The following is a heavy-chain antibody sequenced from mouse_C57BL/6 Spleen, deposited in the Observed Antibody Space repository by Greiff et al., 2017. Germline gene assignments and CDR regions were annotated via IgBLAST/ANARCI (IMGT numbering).Heavy chain of an antibody. CDR1: GYTFTSYW. Sequence: VQLQQSGTELVKPGASVKLSCKASGYTFTSYWMHWVKQRPGHGLEWIGDINPSNGGTNYNEQFKSKATVTVDKSSSTAYMQLSSLTSEDSAVYYCARSYYGSSSAWFAYWGQGTLVTVSA. D-gene: IGHD1-1*01. CDR2: INPSNGGT. J-gene: IGHJ3*01. CDR3: ARSYYGSSSAWFAY. V-gene: IGHV1-53*01.